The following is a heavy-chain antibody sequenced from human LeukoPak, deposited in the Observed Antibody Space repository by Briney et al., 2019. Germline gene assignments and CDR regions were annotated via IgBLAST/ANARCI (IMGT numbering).Heavy chain of an antibody. J-gene: IGHJ4*02. CDR2: INPNSGGT. CDR3: ATGPLYCSSTSCYHDY. CDR1: GYTFTGYY. Sequence: ASVKVSCKASGYTFTGYYMHWVRQAPGQGLEWMGWINPNSGGTNYAQKFQGRVTMTEDTSTDTAYMELSSLRSEDTAVYYCATGPLYCSSTSCYHDYWGQGTLVTVSS. V-gene: IGHV1-2*02. D-gene: IGHD2-2*01.